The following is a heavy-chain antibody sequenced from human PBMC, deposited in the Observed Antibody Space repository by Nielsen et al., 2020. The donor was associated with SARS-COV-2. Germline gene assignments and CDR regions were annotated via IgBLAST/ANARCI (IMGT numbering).Heavy chain of an antibody. D-gene: IGHD6-19*01. J-gene: IGHJ4*02. Sequence: GGSLRLSCAASGFTFSSYSMSWVRQAPGKGLEWVANIKQDGSEKYYVDSVKGRFTISRDNAKNSLYLQMNSLRAEDTAVYYCARAVAEWDYWGQGTLVTVSS. CDR1: GFTFSSYS. CDR2: IKQDGSEK. V-gene: IGHV3-7*03. CDR3: ARAVAEWDY.